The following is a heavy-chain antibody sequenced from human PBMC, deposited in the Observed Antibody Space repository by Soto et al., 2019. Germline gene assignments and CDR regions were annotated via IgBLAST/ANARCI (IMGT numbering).Heavy chain of an antibody. Sequence: QVQLVQSGAEVKKPGASVKVSCKASGYTFTSYGISWVRQAPGQGLAWMGWISAYNGNTNYAQTLQGRVTMTAGTATSRVYMELRSLRSDDTAVYYCARGVLVWFGESRGNFDYWGQGTLVTVSS. CDR3: ARGVLVWFGESRGNFDY. D-gene: IGHD3-10*01. V-gene: IGHV1-18*01. J-gene: IGHJ4*02. CDR2: ISAYNGNT. CDR1: GYTFTSYG.